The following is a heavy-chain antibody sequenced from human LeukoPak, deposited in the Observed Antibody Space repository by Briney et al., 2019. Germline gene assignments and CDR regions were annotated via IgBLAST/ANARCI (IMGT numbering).Heavy chain of an antibody. V-gene: IGHV3-15*01. Sequence: GGSLRLSCAASGFTFSNAWMSWVRQAPGKGLEWVGRIKSKTDGGTIDYAAPVKGRFTVSRDDSKNTLYLQMNSLKTEDTAVYYCTATEGYQLLSRNYYYYMDVWGKGPRSPSP. CDR1: GFTFSNAW. CDR3: TATEGYQLLSRNYYYYMDV. CDR2: IKSKTDGGTI. D-gene: IGHD2-2*01. J-gene: IGHJ6*03.